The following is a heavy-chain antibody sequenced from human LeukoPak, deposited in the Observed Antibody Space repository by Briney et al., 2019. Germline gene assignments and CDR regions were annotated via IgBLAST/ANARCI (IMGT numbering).Heavy chain of an antibody. CDR1: GGTFSSYA. CDR3: ARDRYNWNYGYYYYMDV. J-gene: IGHJ6*03. CDR2: IIPIFGTA. Sequence: ASVKVSCKASGGTFSSYAISWVRQAPGQGIEWMGGIIPIFGTANYAQKFQGRVTITTDESTSTAYMELSSLRSEDTAVYYCARDRYNWNYGYYYYMDVWGKGTTVTVSS. V-gene: IGHV1-69*05. D-gene: IGHD1-7*01.